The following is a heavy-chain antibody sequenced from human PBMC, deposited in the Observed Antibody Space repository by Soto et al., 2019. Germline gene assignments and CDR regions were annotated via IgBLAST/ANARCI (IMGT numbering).Heavy chain of an antibody. CDR2: IYHSGST. D-gene: IGHD6-6*01. Sequence: SETLSLTCAVSGGSISSSNWWSWVRQPPGKGLEWIGEIYHSGSTNYNPSLKSRVTISVDKSKNQFSLKLSSVTAADTAVYYCARDRVYSSSSGTPGYWGQGTLVTVSS. CDR3: ARDRVYSSSSGTPGY. V-gene: IGHV4-4*02. CDR1: GGSISSSNW. J-gene: IGHJ4*02.